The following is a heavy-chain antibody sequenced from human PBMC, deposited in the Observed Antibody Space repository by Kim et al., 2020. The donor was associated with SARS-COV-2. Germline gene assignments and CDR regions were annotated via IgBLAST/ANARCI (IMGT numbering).Heavy chain of an antibody. CDR3: ARGRGTKWFDP. J-gene: IGHJ5*02. Sequence: TNYNPSLKSRITISVDTSKNQFSLKLSSVTAADTAVYYCARGRGTKWFDPWGQGTLVTVSS. V-gene: IGHV4-34*01. CDR2: T. D-gene: IGHD2-8*01.